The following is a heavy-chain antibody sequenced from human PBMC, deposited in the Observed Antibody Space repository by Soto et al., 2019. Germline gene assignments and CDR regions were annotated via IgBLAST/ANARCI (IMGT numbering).Heavy chain of an antibody. CDR3: ARGSSIDY. V-gene: IGHV3-7*03. D-gene: IGHD2-2*01. CDR1: GFTFSSYW. Sequence: GGSLRLSGAASGFTFSSYWITWVRQAPWKGLEWVANIKQSGIETYYVDSVKGRFTISRDDAKNSLYLQMNTLRAEDTAVYSCARGSSIDYLRQGTL. J-gene: IGHJ4*02. CDR2: IKQSGIET.